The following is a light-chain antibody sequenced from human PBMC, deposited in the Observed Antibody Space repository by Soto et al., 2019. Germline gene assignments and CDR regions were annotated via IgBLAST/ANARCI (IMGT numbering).Light chain of an antibody. Sequence: IVMPQSPAPLSVSPGERATLSCRARQSVSSNLAWYQQKPGQAPRLLIYGASTRATGIPARFSGSGSGTEFTLPIISLQSEDFAVYYCQQHNNLPITFGQGTRLEI. J-gene: IGKJ5*01. CDR1: QSVSSN. CDR2: GAS. V-gene: IGKV3-15*01. CDR3: QQHNNLPIT.